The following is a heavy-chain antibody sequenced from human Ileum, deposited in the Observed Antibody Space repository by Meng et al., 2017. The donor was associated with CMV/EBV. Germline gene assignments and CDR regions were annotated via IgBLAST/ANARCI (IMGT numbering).Heavy chain of an antibody. D-gene: IGHD1-26*01. CDR1: GFSFNTYW. Sequence: GESLKISCAASGFSFNTYWMHWVRQSPGKGLVWVSRINNDGNTADYADSVKGRFTISRDNTKNTLYLQMNSLRAEDTAVYYCARPYTGASTLPFWGQGTLVTVSS. J-gene: IGHJ4*02. CDR2: INNDGNTA. CDR3: ARPYTGASTLPF. V-gene: IGHV3-74*01.